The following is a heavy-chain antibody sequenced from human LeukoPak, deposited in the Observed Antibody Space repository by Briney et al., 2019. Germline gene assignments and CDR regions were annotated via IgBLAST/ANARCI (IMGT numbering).Heavy chain of an antibody. D-gene: IGHD2-15*01. J-gene: IGHJ4*02. CDR1: GYTFTSYG. Sequence: ASVKVSCKASGYTFTSYGISWVRQAPGQGLEWMGWINPNSGGTNYAQKFQGRVTMTRDTSISTAYMELSRLRSDDTAVYYCARGGYCSGGSCRDFDYWGQGTLVTVSS. V-gene: IGHV1-2*02. CDR2: INPNSGGT. CDR3: ARGGYCSGGSCRDFDY.